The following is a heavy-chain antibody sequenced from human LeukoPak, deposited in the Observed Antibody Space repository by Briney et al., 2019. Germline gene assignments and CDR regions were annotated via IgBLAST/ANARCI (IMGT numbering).Heavy chain of an antibody. V-gene: IGHV3-23*01. CDR2: ISGSGGST. CDR3: AKDPKPDSYGYPFDY. Sequence: PGGSLRLSCAASGFTFSSYAMSWVRQAPGKGLEWVSAISGSGGSTYYADSVKGRFTISRDNSKNTLYLQMNSLRAEDTAVYYCAKDPKPDSYGYPFDYWGQGTLVTVSS. D-gene: IGHD5-18*01. J-gene: IGHJ4*02. CDR1: GFTFSSYA.